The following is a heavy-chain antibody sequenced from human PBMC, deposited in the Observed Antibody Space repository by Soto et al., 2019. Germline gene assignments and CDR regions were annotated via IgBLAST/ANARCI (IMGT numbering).Heavy chain of an antibody. Sequence: QVQLVQSGAEVKQPGASVKVSCKTSGYTFINYDIAWVRQAPGQGLEWMGWISAYRGDTKYAQMFQGRVLLTTDTSRSTAYMELWGLTSDDTAVYYCARGDWLGGYFQHWGQGTLVTVSS. CDR3: ARGDWLGGYFQH. J-gene: IGHJ1*01. V-gene: IGHV1-18*04. CDR2: ISAYRGDT. CDR1: GYTFINYD. D-gene: IGHD3-9*01.